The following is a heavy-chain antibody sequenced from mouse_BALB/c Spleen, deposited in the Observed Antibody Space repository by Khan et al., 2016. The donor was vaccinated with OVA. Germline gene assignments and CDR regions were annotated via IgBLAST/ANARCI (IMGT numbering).Heavy chain of an antibody. D-gene: IGHD1-1*01. CDR2: INPHIGET. CDR3: TRIYRSDFDY. V-gene: IGHV1-20*02. CDR1: GYSFTGYF. J-gene: IGHJ2*01. Sequence: VQLKESGPELVRPGASVKISCKASGYSFTGYFMNWVMQSHGKSLEWIGRINPHIGETFYNQKFKDKATLTVDKSSSTAHMELRSLASEDSAVYYCTRIYRSDFDYWGQGTTLTVSS.